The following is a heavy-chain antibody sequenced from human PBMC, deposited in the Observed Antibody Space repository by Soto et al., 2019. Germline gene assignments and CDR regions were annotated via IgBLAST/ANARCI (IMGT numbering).Heavy chain of an antibody. CDR1: GFPLRSYA. D-gene: IGHD3-22*01. Sequence: EVQLLESGGGLVQPGGSLRLSCAASGFPLRSYAVSWVRQAPGKGLEWVSAISGPDSRRHYAESVRGRFRVSRDESKNTLFLQMHSLRADDTAVYYCAKDTYDSLLSGMDGGCQGTRVTVSS. J-gene: IGHJ6*02. V-gene: IGHV3-23*01. CDR3: AKDTYDSLLSGMDG. CDR2: ISGPDSRR.